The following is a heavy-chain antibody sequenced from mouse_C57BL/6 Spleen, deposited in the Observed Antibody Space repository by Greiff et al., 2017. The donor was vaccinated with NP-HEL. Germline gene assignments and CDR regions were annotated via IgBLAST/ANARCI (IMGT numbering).Heavy chain of an antibody. J-gene: IGHJ3*01. Sequence: VQLQQSGPELVKPGASVKFSCKASGYAFSSSWMNWVKQRPGKGLEWFGRIYPGDGDTKYNGKFKGKATLTADKSSSTAYMQRSSLTSEDSAVCLCARKGDDSWIAYWGQGTLVTVSA. CDR3: ARKGDDSWIAY. V-gene: IGHV1-82*01. CDR2: IYPGDGDT. D-gene: IGHD2-4*01. CDR1: GYAFSSSW.